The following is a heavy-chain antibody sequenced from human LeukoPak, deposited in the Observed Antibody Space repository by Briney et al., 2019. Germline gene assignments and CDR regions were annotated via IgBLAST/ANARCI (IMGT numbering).Heavy chain of an antibody. CDR2: ISWNSGSI. D-gene: IGHD1-26*01. CDR1: GFTFDDYA. J-gene: IGHJ4*02. CDR3: AKDMRLDSGSYPGIAFDY. Sequence: GRSLRLSCAASGFTFDDYAMPWVRQAPGKGLEWVSGISWNSGSIGYADSVKGRFTISRDNAKNSLYLQMNSLRAEDTALYYCAKDMRLDSGSYPGIAFDYWGQGTLVTVSS. V-gene: IGHV3-9*01.